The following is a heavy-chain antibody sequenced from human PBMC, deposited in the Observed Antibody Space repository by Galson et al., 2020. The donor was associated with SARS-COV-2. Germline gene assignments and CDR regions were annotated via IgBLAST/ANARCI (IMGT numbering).Heavy chain of an antibody. D-gene: IGHD6-19*01. CDR3: ARPIAEAADYHYYGMDV. V-gene: IGHV3-21*01. J-gene: IGHJ6*02. Sequence: GGSLRLSCAASGFTFSTYTMIWVRQAPGKGLEWVSSISARSTFIYYGDSVKGRFTLSRDNAKNSVYLQMNSLRAEDTAVYYCARPIAEAADYHYYGMDVWGQGTTVTVSS. CDR1: GFTFSTYT. CDR2: ISARSTFI.